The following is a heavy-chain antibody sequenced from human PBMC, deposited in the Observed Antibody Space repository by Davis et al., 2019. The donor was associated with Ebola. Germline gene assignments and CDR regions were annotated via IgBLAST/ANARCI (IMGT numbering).Heavy chain of an antibody. V-gene: IGHV3-23*01. D-gene: IGHD1-26*01. CDR3: AKVVSGSYSSYYYYGMDV. CDR2: ISGSGGST. J-gene: IGHJ6*04. CDR1: GFTFSSYA. Sequence: GESLKISCAASGFTFSSYAMSWVRQAPGKGLEWASAISGSGGSTYYADSVKGRFTISRDNSKNTLYLQMNTLRAEDTAVYYCAKVVSGSYSSYYYYGMDVWGKGTTVTVSS.